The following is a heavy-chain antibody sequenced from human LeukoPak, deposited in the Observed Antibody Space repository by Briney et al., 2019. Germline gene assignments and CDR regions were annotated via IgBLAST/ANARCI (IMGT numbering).Heavy chain of an antibody. D-gene: IGHD2-15*01. J-gene: IGHJ4*02. Sequence: SGPTLVNPTQTLTRTCSFSGFSLTTEQEAVGWIRQPPGKALEWVALIYWHDERRYSPSLKSRLTITKDTSKNHVVLTMTDMDPVDTATYYCAYRRGGYFDYWGQGTLVTVSS. CDR3: AYRRGGYFDY. CDR2: IYWHDER. CDR1: GFSLTTEQEA. V-gene: IGHV2-5*01.